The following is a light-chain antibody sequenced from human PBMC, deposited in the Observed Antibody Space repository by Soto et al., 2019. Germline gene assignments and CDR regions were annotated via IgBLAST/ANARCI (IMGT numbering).Light chain of an antibody. V-gene: IGLV2-14*01. Sequence: QSALTQPASVSGSPGQSITISCTGTSSDVSGYNYVSWYQQHPGKAPKLMIYDVSNRPSGVSNRFSDSKSGNTASLPISGRQAEDEADYYRSSYTRSSTRVFGGGTKLTVL. CDR2: DVS. CDR1: SSDVSGYNY. J-gene: IGLJ2*01. CDR3: SSYTRSSTRV.